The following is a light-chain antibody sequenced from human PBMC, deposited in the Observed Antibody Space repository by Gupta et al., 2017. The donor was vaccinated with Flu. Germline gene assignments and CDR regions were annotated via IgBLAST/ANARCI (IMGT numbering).Light chain of an antibody. Sequence: QSALTHPRPASGSPGQSVTVSSTRTSSDVGAYNSVSLFQQHPGKAPKLMIYVVSKRPSGVPDRFSGSKSGNTASLTISGLQAEDEADYYCCSYAGSYSLVFGGGTKVTVL. CDR1: SSDVGAYNS. V-gene: IGLV2-11*01. CDR3: CSYAGSYSLV. J-gene: IGLJ2*01. CDR2: VVS.